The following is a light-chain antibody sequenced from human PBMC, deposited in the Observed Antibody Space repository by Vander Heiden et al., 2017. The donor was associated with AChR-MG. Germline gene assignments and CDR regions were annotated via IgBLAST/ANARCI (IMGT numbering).Light chain of an antibody. V-gene: IGKV3-20*01. J-gene: IGKJ5*01. Sequence: EIVLTQSPGTLSLSPGERATLSCRASQSVTSTYLGWYQQKPGQAPRLLIYGVSSRATDIPDRFSGSGSGTDFTLTISRLEPEDFAVYYCQQYGSSPITFGQRTRLEIK. CDR1: QSVTSTY. CDR3: QQYGSSPIT. CDR2: GVS.